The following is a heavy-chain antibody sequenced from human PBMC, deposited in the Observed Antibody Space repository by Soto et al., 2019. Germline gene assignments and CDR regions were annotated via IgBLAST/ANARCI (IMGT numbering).Heavy chain of an antibody. Sequence: GGSLRLSCAASGFTFSSYAMNWVRQAPGKGLEWVSAISGSAATTHFADSVKGRFTISRDNAKNSLYLQMNSLRAEDTALYFCARDGGVAVAVDASDIWGQGTMVTVSS. CDR1: GFTFSSYA. CDR2: ISGSAATT. D-gene: IGHD6-19*01. V-gene: IGHV3-23*01. J-gene: IGHJ3*02. CDR3: ARDGGVAVAVDASDI.